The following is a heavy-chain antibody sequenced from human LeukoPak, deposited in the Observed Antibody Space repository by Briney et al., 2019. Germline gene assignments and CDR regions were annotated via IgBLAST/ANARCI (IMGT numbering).Heavy chain of an antibody. CDR1: GFTFSNAW. V-gene: IGHV3-15*01. D-gene: IGHD3-16*01. CDR3: TTSSSGYAFDY. J-gene: IGHJ4*02. Sequence: GGSLRLSRAASGFTFSNAWMSWVRQAPGKGLEWVGRIKSKTEGGTTDYAAPVKGRFTISRDDSKNTLYLQMNSLKTEDTAVYYCTTSSSGYAFDYWGQGTLVTVSS. CDR2: IKSKTEGGTT.